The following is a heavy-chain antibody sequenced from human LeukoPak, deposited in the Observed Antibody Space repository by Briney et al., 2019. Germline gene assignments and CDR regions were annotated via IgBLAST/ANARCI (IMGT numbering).Heavy chain of an antibody. CDR1: GGSFSGYY. J-gene: IGHJ5*02. CDR3: ASLGMVRGAMALNWFDP. CDR2: INHSGST. V-gene: IGHV4-34*01. D-gene: IGHD3-10*01. Sequence: SETLSLTCAVYGGSFSGYYWSWIRQPPGKGLEWIGEINHSGSTNYNPSLKSRVTISVDTSKNQFSLKLSSVTAADTAVYYCASLGMVRGAMALNWFDPWGQGTLVTVSS.